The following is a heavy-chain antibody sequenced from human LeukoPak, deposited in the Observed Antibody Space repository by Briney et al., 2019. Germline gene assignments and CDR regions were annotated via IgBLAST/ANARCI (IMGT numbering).Heavy chain of an antibody. CDR2: INPDGSTI. CDR1: GFTFSRYW. J-gene: IGHJ5*02. CDR3: ARVLSGSWDWFDP. V-gene: IGHV3-74*01. Sequence: GGSLRLSCAASGFTFSRYWIHWVRQAPGKGLEWVSRINPDGSTITYADPVKGRFTISRDNAKNTVYLQMNSLRAEDTAVYYCARVLSGSWDWFDPWGQGTLVTVSS. D-gene: IGHD3-22*01.